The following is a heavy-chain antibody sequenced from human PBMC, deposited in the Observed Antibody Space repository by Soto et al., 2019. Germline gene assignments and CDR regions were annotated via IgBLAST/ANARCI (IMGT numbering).Heavy chain of an antibody. CDR2: VYHNGTS. J-gene: IGHJ6*02. D-gene: IGHD2-15*01. CDR1: GGSIRSTNW. V-gene: IGHV4-4*02. Sequence: SETLSLTCVVSGGSIRSTNWWAWVRQTPGKGLEWIGEVYHNGTSNYNPSLKGRATISVDTSKDQVSLRLNSVIDADTAVYYCARDLDRYCSVTSCHAMDVWGQGTPVTVSS. CDR3: ARDLDRYCSVTSCHAMDV.